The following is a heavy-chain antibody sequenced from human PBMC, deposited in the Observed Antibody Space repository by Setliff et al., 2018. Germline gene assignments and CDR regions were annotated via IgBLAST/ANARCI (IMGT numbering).Heavy chain of an antibody. CDR3: ATNPRKGRSGGYYYDDPYYFYMDV. D-gene: IGHD3-22*01. CDR1: GLTFGTTS. J-gene: IGHJ6*03. CDR2: ISSRSNTI. Sequence: GGSLRLSCAASGLTFGTTSMHWVRQAPGKGLEWIAYISSRSNTIYYADSVKGRFTISRDNAKNSLYLQLNSLRAEDTAVYYCATNPRKGRSGGYYYDDPYYFYMDVWGKGTTVTVSS. V-gene: IGHV3-48*01.